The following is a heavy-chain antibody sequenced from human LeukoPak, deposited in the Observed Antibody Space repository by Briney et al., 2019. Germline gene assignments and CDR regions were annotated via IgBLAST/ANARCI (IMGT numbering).Heavy chain of an antibody. CDR2: IYYSGGT. D-gene: IGHD3-22*01. CDR3: ARGYHDFSGYWLSYFDY. Sequence: SETLSLTCTVSVGSISSYYWSWIRQPPGKGLEWIGYIYYSGGTNYNPSLKSRVTISVDTSKNQFSLKLSSVTAADTAVYYCARGYHDFSGYWLSYFDYWGQGTLVTVSS. J-gene: IGHJ4*02. CDR1: VGSISSYY. V-gene: IGHV4-59*01.